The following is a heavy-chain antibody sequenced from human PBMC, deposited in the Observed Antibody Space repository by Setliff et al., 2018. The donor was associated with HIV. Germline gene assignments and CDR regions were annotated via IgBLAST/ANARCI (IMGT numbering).Heavy chain of an antibody. V-gene: IGHV1-2*02. J-gene: IGHJ5*02. CDR2: INPNSGGT. Sequence: AASVKVSCKASGYTFTGXXXTWVRQAPGQGREWMGWINPNSGGTDYAQKFQGRVTMTRDTSISTAYMELSRLRSDDTAVYYCARDGDYGEYGAWGQGTLVTVSS. D-gene: IGHD4-17*01. CDR3: ARDGDYGEYGA. CDR1: GYTFTGXX.